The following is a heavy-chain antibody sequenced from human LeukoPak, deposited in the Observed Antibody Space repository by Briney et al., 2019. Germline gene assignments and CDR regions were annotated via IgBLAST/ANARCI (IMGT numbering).Heavy chain of an antibody. J-gene: IGHJ4*02. CDR3: AREFGELYIDY. CDR1: GFTFSSYA. CDR2: IWYDGSSQ. V-gene: IGHV3-33*08. Sequence: GGSLRLSCAASGFTFSSYAMSWVRQAPGKGLDWVAVIWYDGSSQYYADSVKGRFTISRDNSKNTLYLQMNSLRAEDTAVYYCAREFGELYIDYWGQGTLVTVSS. D-gene: IGHD3-10*01.